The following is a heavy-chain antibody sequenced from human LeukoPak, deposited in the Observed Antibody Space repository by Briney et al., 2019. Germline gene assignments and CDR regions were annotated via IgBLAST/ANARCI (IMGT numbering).Heavy chain of an antibody. Sequence: GGSLRLSCAASGFTFSSYGMHWGRQAPGKGLEWVAVISYDGSNKYYADSVKGRFTISRDNSKNTLYLQMNSLRAEDTAVYYCAKSMATVTPYYCYGMDVWGQGTTVTVSS. CDR2: ISYDGSNK. CDR1: GFTFSSYG. CDR3: AKSMATVTPYYCYGMDV. V-gene: IGHV3-30*18. J-gene: IGHJ6*02. D-gene: IGHD4-11*01.